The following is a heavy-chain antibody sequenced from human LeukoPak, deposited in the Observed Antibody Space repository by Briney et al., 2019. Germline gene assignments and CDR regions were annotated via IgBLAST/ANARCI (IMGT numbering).Heavy chain of an antibody. Sequence: GGSLRLSCAASGFSFSTYAMNWVRQAPGKRLEWVSSITGNGRDTYYAASVKGRITISRDNSRNTIYLQMNSLRADDTAVYYCARANGARGYSDYVPLPDYWGQGTLVTASS. D-gene: IGHD5-12*01. CDR1: GFSFSTYA. J-gene: IGHJ4*02. CDR2: ITGNGRDT. CDR3: ARANGARGYSDYVPLPDY. V-gene: IGHV3-23*01.